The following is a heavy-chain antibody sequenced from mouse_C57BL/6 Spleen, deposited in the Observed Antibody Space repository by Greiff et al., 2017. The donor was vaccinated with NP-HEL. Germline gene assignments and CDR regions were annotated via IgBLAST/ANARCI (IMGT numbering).Heavy chain of an antibody. Sequence: VQLVESGPGLVQPSQSLSITCTVSGFSLTSYGVHWVRQSPGKGLEWLGVIWSGGSTDYYAAFISRLSISKDNSKSQVFFKMNSLQADDTAIYYCARNRDYYGSFDYWGQGTTLTVSS. CDR2: IWSGGST. V-gene: IGHV2-2*01. J-gene: IGHJ2*01. CDR1: GFSLTSYG. D-gene: IGHD1-1*01. CDR3: ARNRDYYGSFDY.